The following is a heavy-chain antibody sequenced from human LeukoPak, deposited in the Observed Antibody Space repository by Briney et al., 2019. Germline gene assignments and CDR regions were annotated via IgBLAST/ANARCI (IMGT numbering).Heavy chain of an antibody. Sequence: VASVKVSCKASGFTFTSSAVQWVRQARGQRLEWIGWIVVGSGNTNYAQKFQERVTITRDMSTSTAYMELSSLRSEDTAVYYCAAGLQYCSSTSCSVFDYWGQGTLVTASS. D-gene: IGHD2-2*01. CDR3: AAGLQYCSSTSCSVFDY. CDR2: IVVGSGNT. J-gene: IGHJ4*02. CDR1: GFTFTSSA. V-gene: IGHV1-58*01.